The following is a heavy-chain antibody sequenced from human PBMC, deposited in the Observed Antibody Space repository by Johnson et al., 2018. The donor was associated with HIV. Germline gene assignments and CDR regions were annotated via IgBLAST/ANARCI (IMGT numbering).Heavy chain of an antibody. J-gene: IGHJ3*02. Sequence: VQLVESGGGVVQPGRSLRLSCAASGFTFSSYAMHWVRQAPGKGLEWVAVISYDGSNKYYADSVKGRFTISRDNSKNTLYLQMNSLRAEDTALYFCARDQEGFYDSVFDIWGQGTMVTVSS. V-gene: IGHV3-30-3*01. D-gene: IGHD3-3*01. CDR3: ARDQEGFYDSVFDI. CDR2: ISYDGSNK. CDR1: GFTFSSYA.